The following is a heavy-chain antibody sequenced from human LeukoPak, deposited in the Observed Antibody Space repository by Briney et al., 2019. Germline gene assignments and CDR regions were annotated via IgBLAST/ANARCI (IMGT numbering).Heavy chain of an antibody. CDR1: GYTLTSYY. D-gene: IGHD6-6*01. J-gene: IGHJ4*02. CDR3: ARERIAARPTDTNFDY. V-gene: IGHV1-46*01. Sequence: ASVKVSCKASGYTLTSYYMHWVRQAPGQGLEWMGIINPSGGSTSYAQKFQGRVTMTRDTSTSTVYMELSSLRSEDTAAYYCARERIAARPTDTNFDYWGQGTLVTVSS. CDR2: INPSGGST.